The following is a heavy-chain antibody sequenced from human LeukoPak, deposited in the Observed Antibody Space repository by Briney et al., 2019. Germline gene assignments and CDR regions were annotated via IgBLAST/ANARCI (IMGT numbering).Heavy chain of an antibody. CDR1: GFTFDDYG. V-gene: IGHV3-20*04. J-gene: IGHJ4*02. CDR3: ARVAYYDSSGYPFDY. CDR2: INWNGGST. D-gene: IGHD3-22*01. Sequence: GGPLRLSCAASGFTFDDYGMSWVRQAPGKGLEWVSGINWNGGSTGYADSVKGRFTISRDNAKNSLYLQMNSLRAEDTALYYCARVAYYDSSGYPFDYWGQGTLVTVSS.